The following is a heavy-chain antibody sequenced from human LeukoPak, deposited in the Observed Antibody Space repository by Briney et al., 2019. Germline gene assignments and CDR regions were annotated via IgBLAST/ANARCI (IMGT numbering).Heavy chain of an antibody. J-gene: IGHJ4*02. CDR3: GRVRATRGFFDF. Sequence: GGSLTLSCAASGLTFSSYATHWARQAPGGGREWVTYISYEASHTYYAASVEGRFPIPRDNSKTTLYLQLYPQRAQPTTAVHCGRVRATRGFFDFWGQGTLVTVSS. D-gene: IGHD1-26*01. CDR2: ISYEASHT. CDR1: GLTFSSYA. V-gene: IGHV3-30*04.